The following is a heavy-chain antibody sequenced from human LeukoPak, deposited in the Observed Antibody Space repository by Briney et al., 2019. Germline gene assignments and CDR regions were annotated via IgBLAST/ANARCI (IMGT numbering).Heavy chain of an antibody. CDR2: IYYSGST. CDR1: GCSISSYY. Sequence: SETLSLTCTVSGCSISSYYWSWIRQPPGKGLEWIGCIYYSGSTNYNPSLKSRVTISVDTSKNQFSLKLSSVTAADTAIYYCAKDRRHRDGFDFWGQGTMVTVSS. D-gene: IGHD6-25*01. CDR3: AKDRRHRDGFDF. V-gene: IGHV4-59*01. J-gene: IGHJ3*01.